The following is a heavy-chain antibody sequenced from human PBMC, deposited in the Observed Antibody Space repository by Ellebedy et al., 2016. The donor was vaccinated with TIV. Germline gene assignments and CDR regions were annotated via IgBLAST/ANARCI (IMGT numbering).Heavy chain of an antibody. Sequence: SETLSLTCTVSGGSISSSNYYWGWIRQPPGKGLEWIGSMYYSGSTYYNPSLKSRVTISLDTSKNQFSLKLRSVTAADTAVYYCVSGRNFGWIPSSPKSFDYWGQGTLVPVSS. D-gene: IGHD3-9*01. V-gene: IGHV4-39*07. J-gene: IGHJ4*02. CDR3: VSGRNFGWIPSSPKSFDY. CDR2: MYYSGST. CDR1: GGSISSSNYY.